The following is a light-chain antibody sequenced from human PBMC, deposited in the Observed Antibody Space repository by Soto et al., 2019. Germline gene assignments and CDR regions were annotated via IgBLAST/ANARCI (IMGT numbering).Light chain of an antibody. CDR3: QQYSSYPYT. V-gene: IGKV1-5*03. CDR2: KAS. CDR1: QSISSW. J-gene: IGKJ2*01. Sequence: DIKMTQSPSTLSASVGDRVTITCRASQSISSWLAWYQQKPGTAPKLLIYKASSLQSGVPSRFSGSGSGTEFTLTISSLQPDDFATYYCQQYSSYPYTCGQGTKLEIK.